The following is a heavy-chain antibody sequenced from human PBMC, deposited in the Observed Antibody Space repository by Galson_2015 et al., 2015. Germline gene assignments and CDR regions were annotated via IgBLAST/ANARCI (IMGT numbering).Heavy chain of an antibody. CDR3: AKLNSWCVSVD. Sequence: SLRLSCAASGFTFNGYWMTWVRQAPGKGLEWVSNINTDSSEKYYVDSVKGRFTISRDNAKNSLYLQMNSLRAEDTAVYYCAKLNSWCVSVDWGQGTLVTVSS. CDR1: GFTFNGYW. CDR2: INTDSSEK. D-gene: IGHD6-13*01. J-gene: IGHJ4*02. V-gene: IGHV3-7*01.